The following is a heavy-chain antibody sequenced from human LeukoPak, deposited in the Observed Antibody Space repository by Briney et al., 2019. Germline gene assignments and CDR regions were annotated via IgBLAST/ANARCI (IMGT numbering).Heavy chain of an antibody. J-gene: IGHJ5*02. D-gene: IGHD1-26*01. CDR3: ARSKIVGGTTVNWFDP. CDR2: INPSGGRT. V-gene: IGHV1-46*01. CDR1: GYTFTGYY. Sequence: ASVKVSCKASGYTFTGYYMHWVRQAPGQGLEWMGRINPSGGRTSYAQNFQGRFTMTRDMSTSTVYMELRSLRSEDTAVYYCARSKIVGGTTVNWFDPWGQGTLVITSS.